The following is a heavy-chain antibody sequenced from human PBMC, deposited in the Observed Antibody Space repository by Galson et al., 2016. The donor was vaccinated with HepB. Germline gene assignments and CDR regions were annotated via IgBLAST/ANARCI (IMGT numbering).Heavy chain of an antibody. CDR2: IYSGGST. V-gene: IGHV3-66*02. Sequence: SLRLSCAGSGFTVSTDYMSWVRQAPGKGLEWVSIIYSGGSTYYADSVKGRFSISRDSSKNTLYLQMDSLRVEDTAVYYCTRDGWTSNWFGYWGQGTLVTVSS. CDR3: TRDGWTSNWFGY. D-gene: IGHD6-19*01. CDR1: GFTVSTDY. J-gene: IGHJ5*01.